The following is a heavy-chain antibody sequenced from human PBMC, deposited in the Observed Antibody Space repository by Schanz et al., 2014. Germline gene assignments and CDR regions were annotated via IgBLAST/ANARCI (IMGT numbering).Heavy chain of an antibody. D-gene: IGHD2-2*01. CDR2: ISGDHRNT. CDR1: GSTFSTYA. V-gene: IGHV3-23*01. CDR3: AKDAPSPFDL. Sequence: EMQLLESGGGLLQPGGSLRLSCAASGSTFSTYAMSWVRQAPGKGLEWVSSISGDHRNTIYADSVKGRYTISRDNSKSTLYRQMNTLRAEDASVYYCAKDAPSPFDLWGRGTLITVSS. J-gene: IGHJ2*01.